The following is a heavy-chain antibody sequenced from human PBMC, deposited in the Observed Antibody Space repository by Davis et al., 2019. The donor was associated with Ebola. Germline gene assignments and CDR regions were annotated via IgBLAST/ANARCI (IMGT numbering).Heavy chain of an antibody. CDR3: ARVGYITMVRGVIPGYYYYGMDV. D-gene: IGHD3-10*01. CDR2: INHSGST. J-gene: IGHJ6*02. V-gene: IGHV4-34*01. CDR1: GGSFSGYY. Sequence: MPSETLSLTCAVYGGSFSGYYWSWIRQPPGKGLEWIGEINHSGSTNYNPSLKSRVTISVDTSKNQFSLKLSSVTAADTAVYYCARVGYITMVRGVIPGYYYYGMDVWGQGTTVTVSS.